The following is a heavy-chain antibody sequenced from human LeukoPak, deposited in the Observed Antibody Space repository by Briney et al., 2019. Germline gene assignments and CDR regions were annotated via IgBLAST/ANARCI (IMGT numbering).Heavy chain of an antibody. J-gene: IGHJ4*02. D-gene: IGHD6-13*01. Sequence: PVGSLRLSCAASGFTFSSYSMNWVRQAPGKGLEWVSSISSSSSYIYYADSVKGRFTISRDNAKNSLYLQMNSLRAEDTAVYYCARGNAAARGFDYWGQGTLVTVSS. CDR1: GFTFSSYS. CDR2: ISSSSSYI. V-gene: IGHV3-21*01. CDR3: ARGNAAARGFDY.